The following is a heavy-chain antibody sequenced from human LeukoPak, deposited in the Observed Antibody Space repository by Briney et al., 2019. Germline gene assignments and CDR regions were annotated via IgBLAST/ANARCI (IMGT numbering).Heavy chain of an antibody. CDR2: INPNSGGT. J-gene: IGHJ1*01. CDR3: ARGYPLSTTAAGTYFQH. D-gene: IGHD6-13*01. V-gene: IGHV1-2*02. CDR1: GYTFSGYY. Sequence: GASVKVSCKASGYTFSGYYMHWVRQAPGQGLEWMGWINPNSGGTNYAQKCQGRVTMTRDTSISTAYMELSRLRSDDTAVYYCARGYPLSTTAAGTYFQHWGQGTLVTVSS.